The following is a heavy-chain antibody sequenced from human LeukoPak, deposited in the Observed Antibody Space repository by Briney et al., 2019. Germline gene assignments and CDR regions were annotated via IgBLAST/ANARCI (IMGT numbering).Heavy chain of an antibody. CDR2: VSSYNGNT. Sequence: GAPVKVSCKTSGYTFTRYGISWARQAPGQGLEWMGWVSSYNGNTNYAQNLQGRVTMTTDTSTSTAYMELRSLRSDDTAVYYCARAHIAYNWFDPWGQGTLVTVSS. CDR3: ARAHIAYNWFDP. CDR1: GYTFTRYG. D-gene: IGHD2-21*01. J-gene: IGHJ5*02. V-gene: IGHV1-18*01.